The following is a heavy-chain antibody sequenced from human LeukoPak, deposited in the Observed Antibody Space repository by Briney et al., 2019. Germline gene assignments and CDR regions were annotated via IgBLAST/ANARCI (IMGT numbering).Heavy chain of an antibody. CDR1: GFIFSAYG. CDR2: IWYDGSSK. J-gene: IGHJ4*02. V-gene: IGHV3-33*01. CDR3: ARSQSSSLIDY. Sequence: PGRSLRLSCAASGFIFSAYGVHWVRQAPGKGLEWVAVIWYDGSSKDYADSVKGRFTLSRDNSKNTLYLQMNSLTVEDTAVYYCARSQSSSLIDYWGQGTLVTVSS. D-gene: IGHD6-13*01.